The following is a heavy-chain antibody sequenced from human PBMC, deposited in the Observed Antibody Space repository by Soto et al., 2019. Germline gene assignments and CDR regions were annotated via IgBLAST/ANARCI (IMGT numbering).Heavy chain of an antibody. CDR3: AREHITLVRGVIGYYGMDV. J-gene: IGHJ6*02. V-gene: IGHV4-59*01. D-gene: IGHD3-10*01. CDR2: IYYTGST. Sequence: QVQLQESGPGLVKPSETLSLTCTVSGGSISSYYWSWIRQPPGKGLEWIGYIYYTGSTNYNPSLTSRVTISVDTAKNQFSLKLTSVTAADTAVYYCAREHITLVRGVIGYYGMDVWGQGTTVTVSS. CDR1: GGSISSYY.